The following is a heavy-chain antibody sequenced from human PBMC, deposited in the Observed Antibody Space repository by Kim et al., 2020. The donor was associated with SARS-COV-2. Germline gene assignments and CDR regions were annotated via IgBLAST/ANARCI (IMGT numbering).Heavy chain of an antibody. J-gene: IGHJ5*02. V-gene: IGHV4-31*03. CDR1: GGSISSGGYY. D-gene: IGHD4-17*01. CDR3: ASESTVTGVDWFDP. Sequence: SETLSLTCTVSGGSISSGGYYWSWIRQHPGKGLEWIGYIYYTGSTYYNPSLKSRVTISVDTSKNQFSLKVSSVTAADTAVYYCASESTVTGVDWFDPWGQGIVVTVSS. CDR2: IYYTGST.